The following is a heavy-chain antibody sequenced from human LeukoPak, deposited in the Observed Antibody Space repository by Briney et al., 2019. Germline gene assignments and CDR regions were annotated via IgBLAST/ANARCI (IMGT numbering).Heavy chain of an antibody. CDR2: IIDSGNSI. V-gene: IGHV3-23*01. Sequence: GGSLRLSCAASGFTVSSNYMSWVRQAPGKGLEWVSTIIDSGNSIYYADSAEGRFTISRDNSKNTLYLQMNSLRAGDTAVYYCAKDPIFSGSYGVFDYWGLGTLVTVSS. CDR3: AKDPIFSGSYGVFDY. J-gene: IGHJ4*02. CDR1: GFTVSSNY. D-gene: IGHD1-26*01.